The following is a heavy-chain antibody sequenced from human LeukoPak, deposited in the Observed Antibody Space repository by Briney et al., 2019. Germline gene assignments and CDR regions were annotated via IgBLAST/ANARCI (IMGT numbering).Heavy chain of an antibody. CDR2: TYYRSKWYN. D-gene: IGHD1-7*01. J-gene: IGHJ4*02. V-gene: IGHV6-1*01. CDR1: GDSVSSNIAA. CDR3: ARGKRELGSLLFDS. Sequence: SQTLSLTCAISGDSVSSNIAAWDWIRQPPSRGLEWLGRTYYRSKWYNDCAVSVKSRITINADTSKNQFSLQLISVTPEDTAVYFCARGKRELGSLLFDSWGQGTLVTVSS.